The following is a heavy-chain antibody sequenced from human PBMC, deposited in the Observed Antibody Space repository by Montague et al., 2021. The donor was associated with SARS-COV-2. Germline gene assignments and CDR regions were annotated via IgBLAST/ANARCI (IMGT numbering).Heavy chain of an antibody. CDR1: GGPTSSGGYY. Sequence: TLSLTCTVSGGPTSSGGYYWSWIRQHPGKGLEWIGYIYHTGSTHYNPSLKSRVTISKETSKNHFSLNLSSVTAADSAVYYCARDSGYYDSSGYSYDAFDIWGQGTKVTVSS. D-gene: IGHD3-22*01. CDR2: IYHTGST. CDR3: ARDSGYYDSSGYSYDAFDI. V-gene: IGHV4-31*03. J-gene: IGHJ3*02.